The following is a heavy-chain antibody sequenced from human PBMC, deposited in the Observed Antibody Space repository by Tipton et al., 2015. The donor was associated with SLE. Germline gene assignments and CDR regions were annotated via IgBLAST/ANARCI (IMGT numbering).Heavy chain of an antibody. CDR2: IYYSGST. CDR3: ARRRYSSSSLPYWYFDL. D-gene: IGHD6-6*01. CDR1: GGSISSYY. V-gene: IGHV4-59*08. J-gene: IGHJ2*01. Sequence: TLSLTCTVSGGSISSYYWSWIRQPPGKGLDWIGYIYYSGSTNYNPSLKSRVTISVDTSKNQFSLKLSSVTAADTAVYYCARRRYSSSSLPYWYFDLWGRGTLVTVSS.